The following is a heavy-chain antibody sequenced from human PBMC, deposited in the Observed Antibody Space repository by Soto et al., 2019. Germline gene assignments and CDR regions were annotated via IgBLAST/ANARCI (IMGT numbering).Heavy chain of an antibody. Sequence: EVQLVESEGGLVEPGRSLRLSCTTSGFTFGDHSLNWFRQVPGQGLEWVGFIRSKIRGGTTEYAASVNGRFTVSRDDSKTIAYLQMNSLKIEDTGVYYCLRGRITTYNGDQRWVRDYWGQGTLITVSS. CDR2: IRSKIRGGTT. CDR1: GFTFGDHS. CDR3: LRGRITTYNGDQRWVRDY. D-gene: IGHD4-17*01. V-gene: IGHV3-49*03. J-gene: IGHJ4*02.